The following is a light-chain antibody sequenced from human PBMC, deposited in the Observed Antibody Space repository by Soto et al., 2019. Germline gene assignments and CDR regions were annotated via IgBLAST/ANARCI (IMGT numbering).Light chain of an antibody. J-gene: IGLJ1*01. CDR1: SSDVGGYTY. CDR2: DVS. V-gene: IGLV2-11*01. Sequence: QSALTQPRSVSGSPGHSVAISCTGTSSDVGGYTYVAWYRQYPGEAPKLMLYDVSKRPSGVPDRFSGSKSGNTAYLTISGLQVEDEAEYFCFSFTTTSTHVFGTGTKLTVL. CDR3: FSFTTTSTHV.